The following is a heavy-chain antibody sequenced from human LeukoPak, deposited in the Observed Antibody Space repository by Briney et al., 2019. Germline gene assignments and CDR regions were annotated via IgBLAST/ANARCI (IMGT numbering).Heavy chain of an antibody. J-gene: IGHJ4*02. CDR1: GFTFSSYG. V-gene: IGHV3-30*02. Sequence: GGSLRLSCAAPGFTFSSYGMHWVRQAPGKGLEWVAFIRYDGSNKYYADSVKGRFTISRDNSKNTLYLQMNSLRAEDTAVYYCAKDLHYDSSGYLDYWGQGTLVTVSS. CDR2: IRYDGSNK. D-gene: IGHD3-22*01. CDR3: AKDLHYDSSGYLDY.